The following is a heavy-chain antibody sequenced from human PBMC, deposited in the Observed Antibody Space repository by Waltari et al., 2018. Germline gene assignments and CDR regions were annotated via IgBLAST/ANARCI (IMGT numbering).Heavy chain of an antibody. D-gene: IGHD3-22*01. J-gene: IGHJ1*01. V-gene: IGHV4-34*01. CDR1: GGSFSGYY. CDR3: ARGRKYLRVVVITSGQYFQH. Sequence: QVQLQQWGAGLLKPSETLSLTCAVYGGSFSGYYWSWIRLPPGKGREWIGEINHSGSTNYNPALKRRVTISVDTSKKQFSLKLGAVTAADTAVYYCARGRKYLRVVVITSGQYFQHWGQGTLVTVSS. CDR2: INHSGST.